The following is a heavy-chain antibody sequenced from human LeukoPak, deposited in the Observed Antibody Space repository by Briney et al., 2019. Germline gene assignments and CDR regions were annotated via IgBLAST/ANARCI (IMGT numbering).Heavy chain of an antibody. Sequence: ASVKVSCKASGYTFTGYYIHWVRQAPGQGLEWMGWINPNSGGTNYAQKLQGRVTMTTDTSTSTAYMELRSLRSDDTAVYYCAREYYDFWSGYYSCDYWGQGTLVTVSS. D-gene: IGHD3-3*01. CDR3: AREYYDFWSGYYSCDY. V-gene: IGHV1-2*02. J-gene: IGHJ4*02. CDR2: INPNSGGT. CDR1: GYTFTGYY.